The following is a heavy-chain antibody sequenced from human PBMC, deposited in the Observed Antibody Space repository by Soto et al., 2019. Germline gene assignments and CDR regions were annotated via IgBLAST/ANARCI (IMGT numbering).Heavy chain of an antibody. CDR3: ATYYDILTGRSMDYYYGMDV. Sequence: GASVKVSCKASGGTFSSYAISWVRQAPGQGLEWMGGIIPTFGTANYAQKFQGRVTITADESTSTAYMELSSLRSEDTAVYYCATYYDILTGRSMDYYYGMDVWGQGTTVTVSS. V-gene: IGHV1-69*13. D-gene: IGHD3-9*01. CDR2: IIPTFGTA. CDR1: GGTFSSYA. J-gene: IGHJ6*02.